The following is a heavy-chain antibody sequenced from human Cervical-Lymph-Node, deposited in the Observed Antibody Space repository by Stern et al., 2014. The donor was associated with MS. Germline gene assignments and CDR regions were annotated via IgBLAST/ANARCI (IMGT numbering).Heavy chain of an antibody. V-gene: IGHV4-31*03. J-gene: IGHJ4*02. D-gene: IGHD6-13*01. CDR2: IYYSGST. Sequence: QLQLQESGPGVAKPSQTLSLTCTVSGGSISTDGYYWTWIRQHPEKGLVWIGFIYYSGSTYYNPSRKSRVTMSLDTSKNQFSLNLSSVTAADTAIYYCARDDRGSSWYRFDFWGQGTLVTVSS. CDR1: GGSISTDGYY. CDR3: ARDDRGSSWYRFDF.